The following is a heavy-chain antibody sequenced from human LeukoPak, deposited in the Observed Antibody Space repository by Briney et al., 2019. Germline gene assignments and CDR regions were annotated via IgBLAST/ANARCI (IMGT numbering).Heavy chain of an antibody. CDR1: GGSISSSNW. CDR3: ARDVERSSNWFDP. J-gene: IGHJ5*02. V-gene: IGHV4-4*02. Sequence: SETLSLTCAVSGGSISSSNWWSWVRQPPGKGLEWIGYIYYSGSTNYNPSPKSRVTISVDTSKNQFSLKLSSVTAADTAVYYCARDVERSSNWFDPWGQGTLVTVSS. D-gene: IGHD3-3*01. CDR2: IYYSGST.